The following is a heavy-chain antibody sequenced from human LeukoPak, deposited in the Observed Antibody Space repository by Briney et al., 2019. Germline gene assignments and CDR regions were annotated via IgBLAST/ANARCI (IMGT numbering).Heavy chain of an antibody. V-gene: IGHV3-30*18. D-gene: IGHD1-26*01. CDR3: AKDTGSGSHYYGMDV. J-gene: IGHJ6*02. Sequence: GGSLRLSCAASGFTFSSYGMHWVRQAPGKGLEWVAVISYDGSNKYYADSVKGRFTISRDNSKNTLYLQMNSLRAEDTAVYYCAKDTGSGSHYYGMDVWGQGTTVTVSS. CDR1: GFTFSSYG. CDR2: ISYDGSNK.